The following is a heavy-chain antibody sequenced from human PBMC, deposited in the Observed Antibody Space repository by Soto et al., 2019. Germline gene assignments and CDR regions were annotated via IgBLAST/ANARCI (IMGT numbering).Heavy chain of an antibody. CDR3: ARRQYYYGSGSYLVTYNWFDP. Sequence: QLQLQESGPGLVKPSETLSLTCTVSGGSISSSSYYWGWIRQPPGKGLEWIGSIYYSGSTYYNPSLKSRVTISVDTSKNQFSLKLSSVTAADTAVYYCARRQYYYGSGSYLVTYNWFDPWGQGTLVTVSS. CDR2: IYYSGST. V-gene: IGHV4-39*01. CDR1: GGSISSSSYY. J-gene: IGHJ5*02. D-gene: IGHD3-10*01.